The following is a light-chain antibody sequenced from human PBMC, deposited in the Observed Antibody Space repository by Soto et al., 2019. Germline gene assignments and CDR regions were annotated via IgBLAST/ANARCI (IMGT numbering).Light chain of an antibody. CDR3: QQYYSYSVT. CDR2: AAS. CDR1: QSIANY. J-gene: IGKJ1*01. V-gene: IGKV1-39*01. Sequence: DIQMTQSPSSLSASFGDRVTITCRASQSIANYLNCYQQKPGTAPKLLIFAASSLQSGVPSRFSGSGSGTDFTLTISCLQSEDFATYYCQQYYSYSVTFGQGTKVDI.